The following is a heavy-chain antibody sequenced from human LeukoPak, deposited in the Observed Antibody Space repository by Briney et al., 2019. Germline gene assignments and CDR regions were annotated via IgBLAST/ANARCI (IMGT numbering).Heavy chain of an antibody. D-gene: IGHD2-2*01. V-gene: IGHV3-11*01. CDR1: GGSMSSVGSY. J-gene: IGHJ4*02. Sequence: LSLTCTVSGGSMSSVGSYWSWIRQAPGKGLEWVSYISSSGSIIYYADSVKGRFTISRDNSKNSLYLQMNSLRAEDTAVYYCAGQLQEGFDYWGQGTLVTVSS. CDR3: AGQLQEGFDY. CDR2: ISSSGSII.